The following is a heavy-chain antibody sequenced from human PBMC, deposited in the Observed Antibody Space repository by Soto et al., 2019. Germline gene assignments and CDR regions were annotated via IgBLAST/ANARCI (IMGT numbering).Heavy chain of an antibody. CDR3: ARVAYSYGSDCWYFDL. CDR1: GGSISSSSYY. D-gene: IGHD5-18*01. J-gene: IGHJ2*01. CDR2: VYYSGST. Sequence: PSETLSLTCTGSGGSISSSSYYWGWIRQPPGKGLEWMGSVYYSGSTYYSPSLKSRVTISVDTSKSQFSLKLSSVTAAATAVYYCARVAYSYGSDCWYFDLWGRGTLVTVSS. V-gene: IGHV4-39*01.